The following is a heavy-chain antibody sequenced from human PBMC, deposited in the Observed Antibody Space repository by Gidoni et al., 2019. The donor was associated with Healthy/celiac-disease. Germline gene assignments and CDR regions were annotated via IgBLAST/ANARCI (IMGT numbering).Heavy chain of an antibody. Sequence: QVHLVQSGAEVKKPGSSVKVSCKASGGTFSSYAISWVRQGPGQGLEWMGGIIPIIGTANNEQKFKGRVTMTADESTSKAYMERSRLRSEDTAVYYWASTSSWGRTYYFEYWGQGTLVTVSS. J-gene: IGHJ4*02. CDR1: GGTFSSYA. D-gene: IGHD3-16*01. CDR2: IIPIIGTA. V-gene: IGHV1-69*01. CDR3: ASTSSWGRTYYFEY.